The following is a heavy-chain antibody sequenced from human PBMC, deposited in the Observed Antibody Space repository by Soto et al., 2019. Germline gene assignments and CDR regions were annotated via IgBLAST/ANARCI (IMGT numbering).Heavy chain of an antibody. CDR3: TRDSGDHSPPGTWGDV. V-gene: IGHV3-53*01. Sequence: EVQLVESGGTFIQPGGSLRLSCAASGFTVRSNFFTWVRQAPGKGLEWVSTIYYGGTISYADSVKGRFTISRDDSKNTLFLQMHSLRAEDTAVYYCTRDSGDHSPPGTWGDVWGKGNTVTVSS. CDR1: GFTVRSNF. D-gene: IGHD3-10*01. CDR2: IYYGGTI. J-gene: IGHJ6*04.